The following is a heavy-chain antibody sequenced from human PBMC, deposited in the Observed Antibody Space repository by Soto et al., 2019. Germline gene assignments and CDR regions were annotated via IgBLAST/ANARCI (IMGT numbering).Heavy chain of an antibody. CDR2: IKGDGSEK. D-gene: IGHD3-10*01. J-gene: IGHJ6*02. Sequence: EVRLVESGGGLVQPGGSLRLSCVASGFTFTSYWMSWVRQAPGKGLEWVANIKGDGSEKRYVDSVKGRLTISRDNAKNSVYLQMNSVRVEDAALYYCGRDEFRNGVGVWGQGTTVTVSS. CDR1: GFTFTSYW. V-gene: IGHV3-7*01. CDR3: GRDEFRNGVGV.